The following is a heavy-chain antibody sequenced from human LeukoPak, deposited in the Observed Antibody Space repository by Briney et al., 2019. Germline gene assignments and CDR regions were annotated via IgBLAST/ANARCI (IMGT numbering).Heavy chain of an antibody. D-gene: IGHD3-10*01. CDR1: GDSISSSSYY. V-gene: IGHV4-39*01. CDR2: ISNSGGT. CDR3: ARLSLINDPDF. Sequence: SETLSLTCTVSGDSISSSSYYWGWIRQPPGKGLEWIGTISNSGGTYYNPSLRSRVTLSVDTSKTQFSLRLSSMTAADTAVYYCARLSLINDPDFWGQGTLVTVSS. J-gene: IGHJ4*02.